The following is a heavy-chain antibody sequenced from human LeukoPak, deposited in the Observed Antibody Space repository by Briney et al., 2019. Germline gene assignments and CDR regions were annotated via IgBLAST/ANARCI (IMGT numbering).Heavy chain of an antibody. D-gene: IGHD5-18*01. V-gene: IGHV4-39*01. CDR3: VSARGFSYGYFDY. CDR1: GGPISSSSAY. CDR2: IYYSKNT. J-gene: IGHJ4*02. Sequence: PSETLTLTCTVSGGPISSSSAYWRWIPQPPGKGLEWIGSIYYSKNTYYNPSLKSRVTISADTSKHQFSLTLGSVSATDTAVYYCVSARGFSYGYFDYWGQGTLVTVSS.